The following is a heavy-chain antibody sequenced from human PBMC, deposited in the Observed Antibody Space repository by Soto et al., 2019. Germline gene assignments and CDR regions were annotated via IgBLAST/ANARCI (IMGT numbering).Heavy chain of an antibody. CDR2: IYYTGST. CDR3: VTQNQQLEIAY. CDR1: GGSISGGGYY. D-gene: IGHD6-13*01. V-gene: IGHV4-31*02. J-gene: IGHJ4*02. Sequence: LARGLPVSGGSISGGGYYWGWIRRHTGKGLESIGYIYYTGSTYYSPSRNSRLNISLDTSNNQFSLKLSSVASADTAEYYCVTQNQQLEIAYWSQGTLVTVS.